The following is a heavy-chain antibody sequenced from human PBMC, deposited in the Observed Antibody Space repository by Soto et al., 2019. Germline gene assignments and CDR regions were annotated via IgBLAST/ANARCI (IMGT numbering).Heavy chain of an antibody. D-gene: IGHD3-3*02. V-gene: IGHV3-74*01. Sequence: GGSLRLSCAASGFTFNNYGIHWVRQAPGKGLVWVSRINTDGSITSYADSVKGRFTNSKDNAKNTLYLQMNSLRAEDTAVYYCARVDISTGMVYWGQGTLVTVSS. CDR3: ARVDISTGMVY. CDR1: GFTFNNYG. J-gene: IGHJ4*02. CDR2: INTDGSIT.